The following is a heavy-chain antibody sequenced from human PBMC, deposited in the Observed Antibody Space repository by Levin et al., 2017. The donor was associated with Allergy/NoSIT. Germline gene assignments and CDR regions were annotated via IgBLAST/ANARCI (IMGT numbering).Heavy chain of an antibody. J-gene: IGHJ4*02. CDR2: ISYDGSNK. D-gene: IGHD6-13*01. CDR1: GFTFSSYA. V-gene: IGHV3-30*04. CDR3: ARDRIAAAGGSGGHYFDY. Sequence: SCAASGFTFSSYAMHWVRQAPGKGLEWVAVISYDGSNKYYADSVKGRFTISRDNSKNTLYLQMNSLRAEDTAVYYCARDRIAAAGGSGGHYFDYWGQGTLVTVSS.